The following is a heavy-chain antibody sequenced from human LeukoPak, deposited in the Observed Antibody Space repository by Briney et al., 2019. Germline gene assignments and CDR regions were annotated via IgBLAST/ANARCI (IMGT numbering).Heavy chain of an antibody. V-gene: IGHV4-39*01. Sequence: SETLSLTCTVSGGSISSSSYYWGWLRQPPGRGLEWIGSIYYSGSTYYNPSLKSRVTISVNTSKKQFSLNLSSVTAADTAVYYCARQYGSFTMGNWFDPWGQGTLVTVSS. J-gene: IGHJ5*02. CDR1: GGSISSSSYY. CDR2: IYYSGST. D-gene: IGHD3-10*01. CDR3: ARQYGSFTMGNWFDP.